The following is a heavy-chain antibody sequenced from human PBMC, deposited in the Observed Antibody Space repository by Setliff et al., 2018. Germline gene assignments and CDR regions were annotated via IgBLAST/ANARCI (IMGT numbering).Heavy chain of an antibody. Sequence: PSETLSLTCTVYGGSFSNYYWSWIRQPPGKGLEWIGEINHSGSTNYNSSLTSRVTISVDTSKNQFSLKLSSVTAADTAVYYCRFWSGYHKNDYWGQGTLVTVSS. V-gene: IGHV4-34*01. D-gene: IGHD3-3*01. CDR1: GGSFSNYY. CDR3: RFWSGYHKNDY. J-gene: IGHJ4*02. CDR2: INHSGST.